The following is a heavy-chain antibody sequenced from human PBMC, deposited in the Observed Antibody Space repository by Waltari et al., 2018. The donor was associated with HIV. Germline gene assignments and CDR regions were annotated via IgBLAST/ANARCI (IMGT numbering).Heavy chain of an antibody. Sequence: EVQLVESGGGLVQPGGSLRLSCAASGFTFSSYWMHWVRKAPGKGLVWHIRINRDVTRTSDADCVKGRFTISRRNGKNMLYLKMNSLRAEDTAVYYCARDRVTTVRLPFDYWGQGTLVTVSS. CDR1: GFTFSSYW. V-gene: IGHV3-74*01. CDR3: ARDRVTTVRLPFDY. CDR2: INRDVTRT. D-gene: IGHD4-17*01. J-gene: IGHJ4*02.